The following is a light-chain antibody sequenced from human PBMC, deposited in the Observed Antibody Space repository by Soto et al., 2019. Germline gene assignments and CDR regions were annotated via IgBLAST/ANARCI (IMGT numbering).Light chain of an antibody. CDR2: SNN. Sequence: QAVVTQPPSASGTPGQRVTIFCSGSSSNFGSNTVNWYQQLPGTAPKLLMYSNNQRPSGVPDRCSGSKSGTSASLAISGLQSEDEADYYCAAWDDSLNGVVFGGGTKLTFL. J-gene: IGLJ2*01. CDR1: SSNFGSNT. V-gene: IGLV1-44*01. CDR3: AAWDDSLNGVV.